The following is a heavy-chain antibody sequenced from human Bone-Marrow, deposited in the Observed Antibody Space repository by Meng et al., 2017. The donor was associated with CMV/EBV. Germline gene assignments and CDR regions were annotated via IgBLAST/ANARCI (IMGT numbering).Heavy chain of an antibody. CDR1: GYAFAAYW. D-gene: IGHD1-1*01. CDR3: ARRGTGFYFDY. V-gene: IGHV5-51*01. CDR2: IYPGDSTV. Sequence: SCKGFGYAFAAYWIAGVRQTPGKGMEYMGIIYPGDSTVTYSPTFRGQVTISADRSISTAYLQWSSLKAADTAMYYCARRGTGFYFDYWGQGTLVTVSS. J-gene: IGHJ4*02.